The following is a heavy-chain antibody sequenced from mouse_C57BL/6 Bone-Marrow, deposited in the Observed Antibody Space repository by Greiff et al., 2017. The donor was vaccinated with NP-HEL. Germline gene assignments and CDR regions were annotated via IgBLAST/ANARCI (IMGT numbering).Heavy chain of an antibody. CDR3: ARHHYYGSSY. J-gene: IGHJ2*01. CDR2: ISSGGSYT. CDR1: GFTFSSYG. V-gene: IGHV5-6*01. Sequence: EVKLVESGGDLVKPGGSLKLSCAASGFTFSSYGMSWVRQTPDKRLEWVATISSGGSYTYYPDSVKGRFTISRDNAKNTLYLQMSSLKSEDTAMYYCARHHYYGSSYWGQSTTLTVSS. D-gene: IGHD1-1*01.